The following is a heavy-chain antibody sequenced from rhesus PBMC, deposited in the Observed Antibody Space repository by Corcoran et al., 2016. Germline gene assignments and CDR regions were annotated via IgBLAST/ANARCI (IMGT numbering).Heavy chain of an antibody. Sequence: EVQLVQSGAEVKRPGESLKISCRTSGYSFTSYWLSWVRQMPGKGLERMGAIDPSDSESRYNPSFQGQVTISADKSITTAYLQWSRLKASETATYYCAKGMGLAAAGPLDYWGQGVLVTVSS. CDR1: GYSFTSYW. CDR2: IDPSDSES. CDR3: AKGMGLAAAGPLDY. V-gene: IGHV5-20*01. D-gene: IGHD6-25*01. J-gene: IGHJ4*01.